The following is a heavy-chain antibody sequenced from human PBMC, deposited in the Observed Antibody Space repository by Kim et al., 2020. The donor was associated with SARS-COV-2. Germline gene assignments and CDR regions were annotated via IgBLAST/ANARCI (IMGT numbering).Heavy chain of an antibody. D-gene: IGHD6-13*01. Sequence: YNPAPRSRVTISADTSTHQCSLKLSSVPAADTAVYYCARLPRAAAGPRDYWGQGTLVTVSS. V-gene: IGHV4-39*01. J-gene: IGHJ4*02. CDR3: ARLPRAAAGPRDY.